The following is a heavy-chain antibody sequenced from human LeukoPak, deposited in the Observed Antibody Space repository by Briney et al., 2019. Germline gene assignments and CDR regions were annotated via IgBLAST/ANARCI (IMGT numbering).Heavy chain of an antibody. Sequence: GGSLRLSCAESGFTFDDYGMSWVPQAPGKGLEWGSGINLVGGRADYADSVKGRFTISRDKAKSSLYLQINTLRDEDTDLYHCATANYYDSSGYYSLDYYYGMDVWGQGTTVTVSS. CDR2: INLVGGRA. D-gene: IGHD3-22*01. V-gene: IGHV3-20*01. J-gene: IGHJ6*02. CDR1: GFTFDDYG. CDR3: ATANYYDSSGYYSLDYYYGMDV.